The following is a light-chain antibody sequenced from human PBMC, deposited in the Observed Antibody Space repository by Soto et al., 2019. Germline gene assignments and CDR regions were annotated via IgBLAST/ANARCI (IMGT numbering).Light chain of an antibody. Sequence: DIQMTQSPSSLSASVGDRVTITCRASQDIGHDLGWYQQKPGKAPKRLIYAASSSESGVPSRFRGSGSGTEFALTISSLEPEDFATYYCLQHNSYPFTFGPGTTVDIK. CDR2: AAS. CDR3: LQHNSYPFT. CDR1: QDIGHD. V-gene: IGKV1-17*01. J-gene: IGKJ3*01.